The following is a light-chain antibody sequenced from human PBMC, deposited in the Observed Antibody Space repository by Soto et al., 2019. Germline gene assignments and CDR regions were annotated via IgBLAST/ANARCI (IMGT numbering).Light chain of an antibody. V-gene: IGLV1-47*01. Sequence: QSVLTQPPSASGTPGQRVTISCSGSSSNIGSNSVYWYQQLPGTAPKLLIYRNNERPSGVPDRFSGSKSGTSASLASSGLRSEDEADYYCAAWDDSLSGVVFGGGTK. J-gene: IGLJ2*01. CDR3: AAWDDSLSGVV. CDR1: SSNIGSNS. CDR2: RNN.